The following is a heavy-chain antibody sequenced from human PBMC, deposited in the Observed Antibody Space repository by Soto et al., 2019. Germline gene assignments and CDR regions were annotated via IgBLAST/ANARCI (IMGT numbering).Heavy chain of an antibody. CDR1: GFTFSDYG. V-gene: IGHV3-33*08. J-gene: IGHJ4*02. D-gene: IGHD3-3*01. CDR3: ARDSVRFLEHFSKDYFDY. CDR2: LWYEGSRE. Sequence: QVHLVETGGGVVQPGGSLRLSCAGSGFTFSDYGMHWVRQATGKGLEWVAVLWYEGSREYYTDSVRGRFTISRVNSKNTLYLQMNNLRDEDTGVYYCARDSVRFLEHFSKDYFDYWGQGTRVTVSS.